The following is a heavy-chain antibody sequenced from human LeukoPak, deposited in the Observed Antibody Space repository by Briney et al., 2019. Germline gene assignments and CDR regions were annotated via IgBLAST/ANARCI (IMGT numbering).Heavy chain of an antibody. V-gene: IGHV4-4*07. CDR3: ARGRTTVTTFYWFDP. J-gene: IGHJ5*02. Sequence: PSETLSLTCTVSGGSISSYYWSWIRQPAGKGLEWIGRIYTSGSTNYNPSLKSRVTMSVDTSKNQFSLKLSSVTAADTAVYYCARGRTTVTTFYWFDPWGQGTLVTVSS. CDR1: GGSISSYY. CDR2: IYTSGST. D-gene: IGHD4-17*01.